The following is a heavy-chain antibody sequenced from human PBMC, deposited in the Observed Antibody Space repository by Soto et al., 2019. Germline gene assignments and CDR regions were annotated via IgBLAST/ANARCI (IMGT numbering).Heavy chain of an antibody. CDR1: GYTFTSYA. J-gene: IGHJ4*02. Sequence: ASVKVSCKTSGYTFTSYAMHWVRQAPGQRLEWMGWINAGNGNTKYSQKFQGRVTITRDTSASTAYMELSSLRSEDTAVYYCARGSGYYYWDDYWGQGTLVTVSS. D-gene: IGHD3-22*01. CDR2: INAGNGNT. CDR3: ARGSGYYYWDDY. V-gene: IGHV1-3*01.